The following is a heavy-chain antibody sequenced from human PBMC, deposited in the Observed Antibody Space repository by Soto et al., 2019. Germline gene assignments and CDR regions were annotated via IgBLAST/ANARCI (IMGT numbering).Heavy chain of an antibody. V-gene: IGHV4-31*03. D-gene: IGHD1-26*01. CDR2: SYYSGST. J-gene: IGHJ6*02. Sequence: PSETLSLTCTVSGGSIISGCYYWSWIRQHPGKGLEWIGYSYYSGSTYYNPSLKSRVTISVDTSKNQFSLKLSSVTAADTAVYYCARDRLELGAVQGGMDVWGQGTTVTVSS. CDR1: GGSIISGCYY. CDR3: ARDRLELGAVQGGMDV.